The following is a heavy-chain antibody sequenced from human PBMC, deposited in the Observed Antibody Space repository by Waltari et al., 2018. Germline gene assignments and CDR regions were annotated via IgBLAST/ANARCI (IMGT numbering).Heavy chain of an antibody. J-gene: IGHJ4*02. V-gene: IGHV3-33*08. CDR3: GRDFFGSVDY. CDR1: GFPFSSYA. Sequence: QVQLVESGGGGVQTGRSLRLSCAAAGFPFSSYAMHWFRQAPGKGLESVSLMWFDGTSKYYADSVKGRFTASRDNSKNTLYLQMDSLRAEDTAVYYCGRDFFGSVDYWGQGTLITVSS. D-gene: IGHD3-3*01. CDR2: MWFDGTSK.